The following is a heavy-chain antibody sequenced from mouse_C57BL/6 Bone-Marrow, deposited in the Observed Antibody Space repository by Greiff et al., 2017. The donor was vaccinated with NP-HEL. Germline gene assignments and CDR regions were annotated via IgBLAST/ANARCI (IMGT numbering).Heavy chain of an antibody. CDR1: GYAFSSYW. CDR3: ARNWVFAY. D-gene: IGHD4-1*01. J-gene: IGHJ3*01. V-gene: IGHV1-80*01. Sequence: VKLQESGAELVKPGASVKISCKASGYAFSSYWMNWVKQRPGKGLEWIGQIYPGDGDTNYNGKFKGKATLTADKSSSTAYMQLSSLTSEDSAVYFCARNWVFAYWGQGTLVTVSA. CDR2: IYPGDGDT.